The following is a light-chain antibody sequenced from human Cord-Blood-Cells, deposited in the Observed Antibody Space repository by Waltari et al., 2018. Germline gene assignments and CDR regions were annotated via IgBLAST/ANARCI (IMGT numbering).Light chain of an antibody. V-gene: IGLV3-25*02. J-gene: IGLJ3*02. CDR2: KDS. Sequence: SYELTQPPPVSVSPGQTARITCAGDALPKPYAYWYQQKPAQAPVLGIYKDSERPSGIPERFSGSSSGTTVTLTISGVQAEDEADYYCQSADSSGTWVFGGGTKLTVL. CDR1: ALPKPY. CDR3: QSADSSGTWV.